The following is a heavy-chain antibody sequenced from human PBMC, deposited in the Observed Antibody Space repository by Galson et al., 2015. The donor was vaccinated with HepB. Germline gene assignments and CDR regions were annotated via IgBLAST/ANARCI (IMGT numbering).Heavy chain of an antibody. CDR1: GYSFTSYW. CDR2: IYPGDSDT. Sequence: QSGAEVKKPGESLKISCKGSGYSFTSYWIGWVRQMPGKGLEWMGIIYPGDSDTRYSPSFQGQVTISADKSISTAYLQWSSLKASDTAMYYCARLGEGSAGREWLLFRGNWFDPWGQGTLVTVSS. D-gene: IGHD3-3*01. CDR3: ARLGEGSAGREWLLFRGNWFDP. V-gene: IGHV5-51*03. J-gene: IGHJ5*02.